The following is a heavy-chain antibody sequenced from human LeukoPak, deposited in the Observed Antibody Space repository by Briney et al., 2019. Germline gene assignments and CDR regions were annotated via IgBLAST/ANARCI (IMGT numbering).Heavy chain of an antibody. J-gene: IGHJ4*02. CDR2: IWYDGSNK. V-gene: IGHV3-33*06. CDR1: GFTFSSYG. D-gene: IGHD6-6*01. CDR3: AKSIYSSSSGDYFDY. Sequence: PGGSLRLSCAASGFTFSSYGMHWVRQAPGKGLEWVAVIWYDGSNKYYADSVKGRFTISRDNSKNTLYLQMNSLRAEDTAVYYCAKSIYSSSSGDYFDYWGQGTLVTVSS.